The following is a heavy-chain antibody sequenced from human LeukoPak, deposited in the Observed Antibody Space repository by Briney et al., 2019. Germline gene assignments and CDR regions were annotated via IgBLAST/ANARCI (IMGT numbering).Heavy chain of an antibody. CDR2: IYHSGST. CDR3: ARHKAGYDPPNWFDP. V-gene: IGHV4-38-2*02. Sequence: SETLSLTCTVSGYSISSGYYWGWIRPPPGKGLEWIGIIYHSGSTYYNPSLKSRVTISVDTSKNQFSLKLSSVTAADTAVYYCARHKAGYDPPNWFDPWGQGTLVTVSS. J-gene: IGHJ5*02. D-gene: IGHD3-3*01. CDR1: GYSISSGYY.